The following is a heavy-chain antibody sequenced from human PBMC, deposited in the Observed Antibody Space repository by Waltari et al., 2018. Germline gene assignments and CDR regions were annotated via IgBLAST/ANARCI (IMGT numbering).Heavy chain of an antibody. D-gene: IGHD3-16*02. CDR3: ARGVIDYYYYYYMDV. CDR1: GGSFSGYY. J-gene: IGHJ6*03. CDR2: INHRGSN. V-gene: IGHV4-34*01. Sequence: QVQLQQWGAGLLKPSETLSLTCAVYGGSFSGYYWSWIRQPPGEGLEGMGEINHRGSNNDNPSLKSRVTISVATSKNQFSLKLSSVTAADTAVYYCARGVIDYYYYYYMDVWGKGTTVTVSS.